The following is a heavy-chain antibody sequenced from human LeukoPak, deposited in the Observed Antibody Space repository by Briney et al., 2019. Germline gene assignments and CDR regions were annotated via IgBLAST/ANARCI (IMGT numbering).Heavy chain of an antibody. CDR2: IYYSGST. J-gene: IGHJ5*01. CDR1: GGSISSYY. V-gene: IGHV4-59*08. CDR3: ARHSVQLERHSWFDP. D-gene: IGHD1-1*01. Sequence: SETLSLTCTVSGGSISSYYWSWIRQPPGKGLEWIGYIYYSGSTNYNPSLKSRVTISVDTSKNQFSLKLSSVTAADTAVYYCARHSVQLERHSWFDPWGQGTTVTVSS.